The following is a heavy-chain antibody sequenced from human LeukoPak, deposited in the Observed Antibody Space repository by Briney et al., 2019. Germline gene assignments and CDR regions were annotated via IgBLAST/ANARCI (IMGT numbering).Heavy chain of an antibody. J-gene: IGHJ4*02. V-gene: IGHV4-31*03. D-gene: IGHD6-13*01. CDR1: GGSISSSSYY. CDR3: ARVDSSSWTRFDY. CDR2: IYYSGST. Sequence: SETLSLTCTVSGGSISSSSYYWGWIRQHPGKGLEWIGYIYYSGSTYYNPSLKSRVTISVDTSKNQFSLKLSSVTAADTAVYYCARVDSSSWTRFDYWGQGTLVTVSS.